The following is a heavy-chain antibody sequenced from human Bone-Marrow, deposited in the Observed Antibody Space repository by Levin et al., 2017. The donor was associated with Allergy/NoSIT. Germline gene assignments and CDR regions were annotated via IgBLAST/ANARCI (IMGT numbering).Heavy chain of an antibody. D-gene: IGHD3-10*01. J-gene: IGHJ6*02. V-gene: IGHV3-49*03. CDR1: GFTFGDYA. CDR3: ARDPDYYGSGSYGLYGMDV. CDR2: IRSKKYGGTI. Sequence: GESLKISCTGSGFTFGDYAMSWIRQAPGKGLEWVGFIRSKKYGGTIEYAASVKGRFTVSRDDLNSVAYLQMNSLKPDDIAVYYCARDPDYYGSGSYGLYGMDVWGQGTTVTVTS.